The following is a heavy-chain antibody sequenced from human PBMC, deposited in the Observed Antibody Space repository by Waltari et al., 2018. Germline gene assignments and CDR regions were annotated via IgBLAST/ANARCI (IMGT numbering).Heavy chain of an antibody. V-gene: IGHV3-7*01. CDR2: IKQDGSEE. J-gene: IGHJ3*02. Sequence: EVLLVESGGGLVQTGGSLRLSCAASRFTFSNYWMNWVRQAPGKGVEWVANIKQDGSEEYYVDSVKGRFTISRDNAKNSLYLEMKTLRAEDTAIYYCARTGARWLQFAAFDIWGQGTMVTVSS. D-gene: IGHD5-12*01. CDR3: ARTGARWLQFAAFDI. CDR1: RFTFSNYW.